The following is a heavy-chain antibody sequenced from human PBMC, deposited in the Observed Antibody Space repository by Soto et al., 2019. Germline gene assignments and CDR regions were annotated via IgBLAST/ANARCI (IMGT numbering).Heavy chain of an antibody. Sequence: GGSLRLSCSASGFTFSSYAMHWVRQAPGKGLEYVSAISSNGGSTYYADSVKGRLTISRDNSKNTLYLQMSSLRAEDTAVYYCVKDYMGSDYGHDAFDIWGQGTMVTVSS. V-gene: IGHV3-64D*06. J-gene: IGHJ3*02. D-gene: IGHD4-17*01. CDR3: VKDYMGSDYGHDAFDI. CDR2: ISSNGGST. CDR1: GFTFSSYA.